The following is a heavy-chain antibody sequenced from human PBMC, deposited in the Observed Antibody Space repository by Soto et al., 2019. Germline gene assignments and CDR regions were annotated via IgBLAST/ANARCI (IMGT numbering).Heavy chain of an antibody. V-gene: IGHV4-4*07. J-gene: IGHJ4*02. Sequence: SSETLSLTCTVSGGSISSYYWSWIRQPAGKGLEWIGRIYTSGSTNYNPSLKSRVTMSVDTSKNQFSLKLSSVTAADTAVYYCARGRVTIFLGWAIFDYWGQGTLVTVSS. CDR1: GGSISSYY. CDR2: IYTSGST. D-gene: IGHD3-9*01. CDR3: ARGRVTIFLGWAIFDY.